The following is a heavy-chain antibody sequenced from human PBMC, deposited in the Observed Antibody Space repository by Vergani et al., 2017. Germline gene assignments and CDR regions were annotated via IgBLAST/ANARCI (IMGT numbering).Heavy chain of an antibody. D-gene: IGHD3-3*01. V-gene: IGHV3-21*01. Sequence: EVQLVESGGGLVKPGGSLRLSCAASGFTFSSYSMNWVRQAPGKGLEWVSSISSSSSYIYYADSVKGRFTISRDNAKNSLYLQMNSLRAEDTAVYYCAGDHPYYDFWGGYYSAYYYYGMDVWGQGTTVTVSS. CDR3: AGDHPYYDFWGGYYSAYYYYGMDV. CDR2: ISSSSSYI. CDR1: GFTFSSYS. J-gene: IGHJ6*02.